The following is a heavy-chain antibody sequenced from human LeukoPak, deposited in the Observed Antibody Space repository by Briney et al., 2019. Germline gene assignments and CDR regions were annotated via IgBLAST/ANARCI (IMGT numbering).Heavy chain of an antibody. Sequence: CGPTLAHLTQTLTLFCPFSGFSLSTDGGGGGWFRQPPVKALEWLALIYWDDDKRYSPCLKSRLTVTKDPSKHQVVLTMANMDPVDTGTYYCAQRLLDGWWTCDYWGQGTLVTVSS. D-gene: IGHD6-19*01. CDR1: GFSLSTDGGG. J-gene: IGHJ4*02. CDR2: IYWDDDK. CDR3: AQRLLDGWWTCDY. V-gene: IGHV2-5*02.